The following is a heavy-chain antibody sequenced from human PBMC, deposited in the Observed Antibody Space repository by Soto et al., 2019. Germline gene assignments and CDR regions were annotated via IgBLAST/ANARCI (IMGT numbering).Heavy chain of an antibody. CDR1: GFTFNTYA. V-gene: IGHV3-23*01. CDR2: ISGSGGTT. CDR3: AKEMGDYYDSSGSWFDP. J-gene: IGHJ5*02. D-gene: IGHD3-22*01. Sequence: EVQLLESGGGLAQPGGSLRLSCAASGFTFNTYAMNWVRQAPGKGLEWVASISGSGGTTYYADSVKGRFTVSRDTSKNTLFLQMNSLSAEDTALYFCAKEMGDYYDSSGSWFDPWGQGTLVTVSS.